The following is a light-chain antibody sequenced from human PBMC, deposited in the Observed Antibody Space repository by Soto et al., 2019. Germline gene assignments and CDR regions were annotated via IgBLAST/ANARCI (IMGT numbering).Light chain of an antibody. CDR2: AAS. Sequence: EIVLMQSPDTLSLSPGERATLSCRASQSGFGTYLAWFQHKPGQAPRLLIYAASNRATGIPDRFGGSGFGTDFTLTISRVEPEDFAVYYCHQYGNPHWTVGQGTKVEMK. V-gene: IGKV3-20*01. CDR1: QSGFGTY. CDR3: HQYGNPHWT. J-gene: IGKJ1*01.